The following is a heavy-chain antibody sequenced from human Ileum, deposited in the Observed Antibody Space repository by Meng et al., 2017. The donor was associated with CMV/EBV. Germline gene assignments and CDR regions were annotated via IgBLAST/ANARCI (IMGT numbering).Heavy chain of an antibody. CDR1: GFSFSSYS. V-gene: IGHV3-21*06. CDR2: ISNSVNYI. J-gene: IGHJ4*02. CDR3: ARVSGSSFAY. D-gene: IGHD3-10*01. Sequence: LSCAAFGFSFSSYSMNWVRQAPGKGLEWVSSISNSVNYIYYADSVKGRFTISRDNPKNSLYLQMNSLRAEDTAVYYCARVSGSSFAYWGQGTLVTVSS.